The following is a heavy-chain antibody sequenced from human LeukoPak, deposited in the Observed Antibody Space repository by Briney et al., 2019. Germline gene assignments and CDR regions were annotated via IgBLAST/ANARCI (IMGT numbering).Heavy chain of an antibody. V-gene: IGHV3-30*18. D-gene: IGHD3-22*01. CDR3: AKDWANYYDSSGYEK. CDR1: GFTFSSYG. J-gene: IGHJ4*02. Sequence: PGGSLRLSCAASGFTFSSYGMHWVRQAPGEGLEWMAVISYDGSNKYYADSVKGRFTISRDNSKNTLYLQMNSLRAEDTAVYYCAKDWANYYDSSGYEKWGQGTLVTVSS. CDR2: ISYDGSNK.